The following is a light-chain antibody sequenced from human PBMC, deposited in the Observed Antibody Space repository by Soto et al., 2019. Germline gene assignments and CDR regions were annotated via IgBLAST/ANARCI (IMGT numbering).Light chain of an antibody. CDR3: QQYDNLPLT. CDR1: QSVGSN. Sequence: ERVMTQSPATLSVSPGERATLSCRASQSVGSNLAWYQQKPGQAPRLLIFSASSRATGVPARFSGSGSGTEFTLTINSLQSEDFAVYFCQQYDNLPLTFGPGTKVDIK. J-gene: IGKJ3*01. V-gene: IGKV3-15*01. CDR2: SAS.